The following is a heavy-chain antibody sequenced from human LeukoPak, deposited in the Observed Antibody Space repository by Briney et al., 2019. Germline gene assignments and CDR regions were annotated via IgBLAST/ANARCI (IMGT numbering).Heavy chain of an antibody. Sequence: SVKVSCKASGYTFTYRYLHWVRQAPGQALDWMGWITPFNGNTNYAQQFQDRVTITRDRSRNTVYMELNSLRFEDTAMYYCARSPFSGDDDAFDIWGQGTMVTVSS. CDR3: ARSPFSGDDDAFDI. D-gene: IGHD5-12*01. V-gene: IGHV1-45*02. CDR2: ITPFNGNT. CDR1: GYTFTYRY. J-gene: IGHJ3*02.